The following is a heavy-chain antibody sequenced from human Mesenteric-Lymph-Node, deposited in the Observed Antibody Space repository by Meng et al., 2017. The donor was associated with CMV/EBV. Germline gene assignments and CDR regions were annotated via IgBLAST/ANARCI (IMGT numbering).Heavy chain of an antibody. J-gene: IGHJ4*02. Sequence: SGDYYWNWIRQPPGKGLEWIGYIYYSGTTYYNPTLKSRVTMSVDTSKNQFSLKLTSVTAADTAVYYCARDQEGSCGSDCFSRYFDFWGQGSLVTVSS. D-gene: IGHD2-21*01. V-gene: IGHV4-30-4*08. CDR1: SGDYY. CDR2: IYYSGTT. CDR3: ARDQEGSCGSDCFSRYFDF.